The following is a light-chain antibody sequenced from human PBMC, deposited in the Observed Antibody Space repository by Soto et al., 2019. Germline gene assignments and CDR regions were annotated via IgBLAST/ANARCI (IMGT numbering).Light chain of an antibody. CDR1: QSLVYSDGNTY. CDR3: MQGTHWPPEFT. Sequence: DVVMTQSPLSLPVTLGQPASISCRSSQSLVYSDGNTYLNWFQQRPGQSPRRLIYKVSNRDSGVPDRFGGSGSGTDFTLKISRVEAEDVGVYYCMQGTHWPPEFTFGPGTKVDIK. J-gene: IGKJ3*01. CDR2: KVS. V-gene: IGKV2-30*01.